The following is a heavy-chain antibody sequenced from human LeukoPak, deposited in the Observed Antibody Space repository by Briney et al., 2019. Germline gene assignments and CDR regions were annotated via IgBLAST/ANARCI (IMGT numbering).Heavy chain of an antibody. CDR2: INADGSTT. D-gene: IGHD1-14*01. J-gene: IGHJ3*01. CDR1: GFTFGNSW. V-gene: IGHV3-74*01. Sequence: GGSPRLSCAASGFTFGNSWVHWVRQAPGKGLVWVSLINADGSTTSYADSVKGRFTISRDNARNTLSLEMNSLTIEDTAVYYCIVVVEPPDSDGFDVWGQGTMITVSS. CDR3: IVVVEPPDSDGFDV.